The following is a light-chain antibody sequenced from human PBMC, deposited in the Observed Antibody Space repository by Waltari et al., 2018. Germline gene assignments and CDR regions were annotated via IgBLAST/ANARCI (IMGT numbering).Light chain of an antibody. CDR3: QNYRT. CDR1: QGISNY. V-gene: IGKV1-27*01. CDR2: AES. J-gene: IGKJ1*01. Sequence: DIQITQSPSSLSASVGDRVTITCRASQGISNYLAWYQQKPGKVPKLLIYAESTLQSGVPSRFSGGGSGTDFTLTISSLQPEDVATYYCQNYRTFGQGTMVEIK.